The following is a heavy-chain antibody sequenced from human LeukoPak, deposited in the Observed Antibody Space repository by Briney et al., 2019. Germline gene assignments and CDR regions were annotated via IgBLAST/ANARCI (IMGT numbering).Heavy chain of an antibody. D-gene: IGHD1-26*01. V-gene: IGHV3-9*01. CDR2: INWNSGSI. CDR1: GFSFDDYA. J-gene: IGHJ3*02. Sequence: GGSLRLSCAASGFSFDDYAMHWVRQAPGKGLEWVSGINWNSGSIDYAESVKGRFTISRDNAKNSLYLQMNSLRAEDTALYYCAKDTMAIVGGTTSAFDMWGQGTMVTVSS. CDR3: AKDTMAIVGGTTSAFDM.